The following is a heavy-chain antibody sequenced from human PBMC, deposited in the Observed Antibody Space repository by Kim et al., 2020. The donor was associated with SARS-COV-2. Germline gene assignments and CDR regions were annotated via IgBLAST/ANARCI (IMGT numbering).Heavy chain of an antibody. V-gene: IGHV4-39*01. D-gene: IGHD6-19*01. Sequence: SETLSLTCTVSGDSISSSSSYWGWIRQPPGKGLEWIESISDSGSTFNNPSLKSRVTISVVRSKNQFSLKLSSVIAADTAVYYCARHVPNSSGRFDYWGQG. CDR2: ISDSGST. J-gene: IGHJ4*02. CDR3: ARHVPNSSGRFDY. CDR1: GDSISSSSSY.